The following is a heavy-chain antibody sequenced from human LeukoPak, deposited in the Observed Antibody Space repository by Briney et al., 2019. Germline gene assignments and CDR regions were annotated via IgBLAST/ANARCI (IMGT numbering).Heavy chain of an antibody. Sequence: ASVKVSCKSSAYTFTSYGISWVRQAPGQGLEWMGWISAYNGNTNYAQKLQGRVTMTTDTSTSTAYMELRSLRSDDTAVYYCARDKSLNYYDSSGYYYDYWGQGTLVTVSS. V-gene: IGHV1-18*01. J-gene: IGHJ4*02. D-gene: IGHD3-22*01. CDR2: ISAYNGNT. CDR1: AYTFTSYG. CDR3: ARDKSLNYYDSSGYYYDY.